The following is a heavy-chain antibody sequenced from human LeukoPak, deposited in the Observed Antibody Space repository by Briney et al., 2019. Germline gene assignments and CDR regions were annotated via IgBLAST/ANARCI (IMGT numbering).Heavy chain of an antibody. CDR3: AGRHCSSTSCPFDY. D-gene: IGHD2-2*01. CDR1: GGSISSYY. V-gene: IGHV4-4*07. Sequence: SATLSLICTVAGGSISSYYWSWIRQPAGKGLEWLGRIYTSGSTNYNPSLKSRVTMSVDTSKNQFSLKLSSVTAADTAVYYCAGRHCSSTSCPFDYWGQGTLVTVSS. J-gene: IGHJ4*02. CDR2: IYTSGST.